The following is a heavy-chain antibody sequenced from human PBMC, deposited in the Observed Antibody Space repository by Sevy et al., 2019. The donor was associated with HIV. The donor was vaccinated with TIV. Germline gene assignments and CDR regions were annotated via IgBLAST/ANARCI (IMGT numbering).Heavy chain of an antibody. Sequence: GGSLRLSCAASGFTFSSYAMHWVRQAPGKGVEWVAVISYDGSNKYYADSVKGRFTISRDNSKNTRYRQMNSLGAEDTAVYYCAGGDIVVVPAAIPTWDYWGQGTLVTVSS. J-gene: IGHJ4*02. CDR3: AGGDIVVVPAAIPTWDY. V-gene: IGHV3-30-3*01. CDR2: ISYDGSNK. D-gene: IGHD2-2*02. CDR1: GFTFSSYA.